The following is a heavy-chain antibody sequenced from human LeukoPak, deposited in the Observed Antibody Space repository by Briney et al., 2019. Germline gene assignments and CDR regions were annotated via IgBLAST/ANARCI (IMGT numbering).Heavy chain of an antibody. CDR2: IYHSGST. Sequence: SQTLSLTCAVSGGSISSGGYSWSWIRQPPGKGLECIGYIYHSGSTYYNPSLKSRVTISVDRSKNQCSLKLSSVTAADTAVYYCARSSVAAAGYFDYWGQGTLVTVSS. J-gene: IGHJ4*02. CDR3: ARSSVAAAGYFDY. CDR1: GGSISSGGYS. D-gene: IGHD6-13*01. V-gene: IGHV4-30-2*01.